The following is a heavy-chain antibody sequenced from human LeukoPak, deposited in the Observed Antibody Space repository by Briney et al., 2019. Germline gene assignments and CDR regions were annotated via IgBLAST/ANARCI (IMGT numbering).Heavy chain of an antibody. CDR2: IIPIFGTA. D-gene: IGHD3-10*01. V-gene: IGHV1-69*01. J-gene: IGHJ4*02. CDR3: ARERVDMVRGVIDY. Sequence: ASVKVSCKASGGTFSSYAISWVRQAPGQGLEWMGGIIPIFGTANYAQKFQGRVTITADESTSTAYMELSSLRSEDTAVYYCARERVDMVRGVIDYWGQGTLVTVSS. CDR1: GGTFSSYA.